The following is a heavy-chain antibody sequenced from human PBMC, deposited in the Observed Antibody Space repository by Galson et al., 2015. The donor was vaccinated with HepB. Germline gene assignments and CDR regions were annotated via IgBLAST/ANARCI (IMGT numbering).Heavy chain of an antibody. Sequence: SLRLSCAASGFTFSDYYMSWIRQAPGKGLEWVSYISSSGSTIYYADSVKGRFTISRDNAKNSLYLQMNSLRAEDTAVYYCARNPPYSSSWPERFYYYYYGMDVWGQGTTVTVSS. D-gene: IGHD6-13*01. CDR3: ARNPPYSSSWPERFYYYYYGMDV. CDR1: GFTFSDYY. J-gene: IGHJ6*02. V-gene: IGHV3-11*01. CDR2: ISSSGSTI.